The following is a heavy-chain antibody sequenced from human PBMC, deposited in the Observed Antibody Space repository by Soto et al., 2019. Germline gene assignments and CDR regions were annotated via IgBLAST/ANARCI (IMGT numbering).Heavy chain of an antibody. J-gene: IGHJ4*02. CDR3: ARESFYDSGGFHGFDY. CDR2: IYYSGST. V-gene: IGHV4-59*01. Sequence: SETLSLTWTVSGGSIISYYWSWIRQPPGKGLEWIGYIYYSGSTNYNPSLKSRVTISVDTSKNQFSLKLSSVTAADTAVYYCARESFYDSGGFHGFDYWGQGTLVTGSS. CDR1: GGSIISYY. D-gene: IGHD3-22*01.